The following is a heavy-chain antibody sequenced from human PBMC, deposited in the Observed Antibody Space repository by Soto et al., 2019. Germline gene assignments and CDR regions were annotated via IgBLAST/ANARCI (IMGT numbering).Heavy chain of an antibody. V-gene: IGHV5-51*01. D-gene: IGHD5-12*01. CDR3: ARLVGAYDSYFDH. CDR2: IYPGDSET. CDR1: GYDFARTW. Sequence: GESLKISCKASGYDFARTWIGWVRRLPGKGLDWLGIIYPGDSETRYSPSFRGQVTFSVDMSISTAYLQWSSLITSDIAIYYCARLVGAYDSYFDHWGQGTRVTVSS. J-gene: IGHJ4*02.